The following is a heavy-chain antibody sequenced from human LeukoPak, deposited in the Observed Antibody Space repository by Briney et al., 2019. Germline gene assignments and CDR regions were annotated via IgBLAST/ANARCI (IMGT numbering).Heavy chain of an antibody. V-gene: IGHV3-23*01. CDR3: AKNGYYNSGSYSDY. J-gene: IGHJ4*02. D-gene: IGHD3-10*01. CDR1: GFTFSSYA. CDR2: LSGSGENT. Sequence: GGSLRLSCAASGFTFSSYAMSWVRQAPGKGLEWVSALSGSGENTYYADFVKGRFTISRDNSKSTLYLQMNSLRAEDTAVYYCAKNGYYNSGSYSDYWGRGTLVTVSS.